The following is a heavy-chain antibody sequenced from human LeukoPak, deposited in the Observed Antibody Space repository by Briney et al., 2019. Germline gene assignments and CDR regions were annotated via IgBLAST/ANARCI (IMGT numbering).Heavy chain of an antibody. CDR2: INPNSGGT. J-gene: IGHJ3*02. V-gene: IGHV1-2*02. CDR1: GYTFTDYY. CDR3: AIEFATVVVSAVICAFDI. D-gene: IGHD2-2*01. Sequence: ASVKVSCKASGYTFTDYYMHWVRQAPGQGLEWMGWINPNSGGTNYAQKFQGRVTMTRDTSIRTAYMELSRLRSDDTAVYYCAIEFATVVVSAVICAFDIWGQGTMVTVSS.